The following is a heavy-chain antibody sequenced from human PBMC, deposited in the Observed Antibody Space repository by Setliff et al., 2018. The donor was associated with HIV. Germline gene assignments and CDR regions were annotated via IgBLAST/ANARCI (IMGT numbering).Heavy chain of an antibody. J-gene: IGHJ3*02. CDR3: ARDYYNFQDM. CDR2: IYYSGET. D-gene: IGHD3-3*01. CDR1: GYSISSGYY. V-gene: IGHV4-61*01. Sequence: SETLSLTCPVSGYSISSGYYWGWIRQSPGRGLEWIGYIYYSGETNYNPSLKSRVTFSVDTSKNQFSLKLSSVTAADSAVYYCARDYYNFQDMWGQGTMVTVSS.